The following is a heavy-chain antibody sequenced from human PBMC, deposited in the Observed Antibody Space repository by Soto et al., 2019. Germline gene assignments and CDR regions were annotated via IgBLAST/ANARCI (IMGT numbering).Heavy chain of an antibody. V-gene: IGHV4-59*08. J-gene: IGHJ4*02. CDR1: GGSISSYY. CDR3: ARLLREGADFDY. CDR2: IYYSGST. Sequence: SETLSLTCTVSGGSISSYYWSWIRQPPGKGLEWIGYIYYSGSTNYNPSLKSRVTISVDTSKNQFSLKLSSVTAADTAVYYCARLLREGADFDYWGQGTLVTVSS.